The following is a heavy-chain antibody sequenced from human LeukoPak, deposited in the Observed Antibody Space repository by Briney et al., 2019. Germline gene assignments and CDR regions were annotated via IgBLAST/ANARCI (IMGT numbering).Heavy chain of an antibody. Sequence: PGGSLRLSCAASGFTFSTYAMSWVRQAPGEGLEWVSGIIGSGGGRYYADSVKGRFTISRDNSRNTLSLEMSSPRAEDTAIYFCAKDETTSGINYFHYWGQGILVTVSS. CDR1: GFTFSTYA. J-gene: IGHJ4*02. CDR3: AKDETTSGINYFHY. V-gene: IGHV3-23*01. CDR2: IIGSGGGR. D-gene: IGHD1-1*01.